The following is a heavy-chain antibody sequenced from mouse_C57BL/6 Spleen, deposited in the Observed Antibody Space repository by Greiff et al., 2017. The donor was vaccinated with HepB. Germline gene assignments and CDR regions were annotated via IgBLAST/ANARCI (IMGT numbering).Heavy chain of an antibody. Sequence: QVQLKQSGPELVKPGASVKLSCKASGYTFTSYDINWVKQRPGLGLEWIGWIYPRDGSTKYNEKFKGKATLTVDTSSSTAYMELHSLTSEDSAVYFCARAGSSSLWYFDVWGTGTTVTVSS. CDR1: GYTFTSYD. D-gene: IGHD1-1*01. CDR2: IYPRDGST. CDR3: ARAGSSSLWYFDV. J-gene: IGHJ1*03. V-gene: IGHV1-85*01.